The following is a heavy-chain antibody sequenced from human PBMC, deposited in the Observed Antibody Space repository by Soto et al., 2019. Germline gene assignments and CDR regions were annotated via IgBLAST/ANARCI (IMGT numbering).Heavy chain of an antibody. CDR3: AKRVRVSVGYLDF. CDR1: GFTFNSYA. D-gene: IGHD2-8*01. V-gene: IGHV3-23*01. Sequence: VQLLESGGGLVQPGGSLRLSCAASGFTFNSYAMSWVRQAPGKGLEWVSVISGSGGYTYYADSVKGRFTISRDNSKNTLSLQMNSLRAEDTAVYYCAKRVRVSVGYLDFWGQGTLVTVSS. J-gene: IGHJ4*02. CDR2: ISGSGGYT.